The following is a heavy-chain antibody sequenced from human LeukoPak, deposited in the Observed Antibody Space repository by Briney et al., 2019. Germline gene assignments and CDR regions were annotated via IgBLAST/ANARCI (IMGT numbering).Heavy chain of an antibody. Sequence: SETLSLTCTVSGGSISNYYWSWIRQPAGKGLEWVGRIYTGGSKNYNPSLKSRVTMSVDTSKNQFSLKLSSVTAADTAVYYCARNRGYGYYYFYFDYWGKGTLVTVSS. CDR3: ARNRGYGYYYFYFDY. D-gene: IGHD4-17*01. CDR1: GGSISNYY. V-gene: IGHV4-4*07. J-gene: IGHJ4*02. CDR2: IYTGGSK.